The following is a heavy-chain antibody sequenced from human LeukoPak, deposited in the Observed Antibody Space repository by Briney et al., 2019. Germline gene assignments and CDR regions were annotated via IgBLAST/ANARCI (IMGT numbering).Heavy chain of an antibody. CDR3: ARDGGRVSDYSNLYYYYYYGMDV. D-gene: IGHD4-11*01. Sequence: GGSLRLSCAASGFTFSSYEMNWVRQAPGKGLEWVSYISSSGSTIYYADSVKGRFTISRDNAKNSLYLQMNSLRAEDTAVYYCARDGGRVSDYSNLYYYYYYGMDVWGQGTTVTVSS. V-gene: IGHV3-48*03. CDR2: ISSSGSTI. CDR1: GFTFSSYE. J-gene: IGHJ6*02.